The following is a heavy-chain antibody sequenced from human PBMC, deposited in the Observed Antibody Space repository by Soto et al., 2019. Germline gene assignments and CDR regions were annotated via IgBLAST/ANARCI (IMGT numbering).Heavy chain of an antibody. D-gene: IGHD6-13*01. CDR1: GGTFSGYA. CDR3: ARAGFSSSWYFPFDP. Sequence: SVKVSCKASGGTFSGYAISWVRQAPGQGLEWMGGIIPIFGTANYAQKFQGRVTITADKSTSTAYMELSSLRSEDTAVYYCARAGFSSSWYFPFDPWGQGTLVTVSS. CDR2: IIPIFGTA. V-gene: IGHV1-69*06. J-gene: IGHJ5*02.